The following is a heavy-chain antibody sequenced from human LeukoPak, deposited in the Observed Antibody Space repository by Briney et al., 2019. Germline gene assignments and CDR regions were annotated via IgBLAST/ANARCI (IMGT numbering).Heavy chain of an antibody. CDR2: IYSGGST. D-gene: IGHD2-2*02. CDR3: ARGWGSTSCYMCGDYYYYMDV. J-gene: IGHJ6*03. CDR1: GFTVSSNY. Sequence: GGSLRLSCAASGFTVSSNYMSWVRQAPGKGPEWVSVIYSGGSTYYADSVKGRFTISRDNSKNTLYLQMNSLRAEDTAVYYCARGWGSTSCYMCGDYYYYMDVWGKGTTVTVSS. V-gene: IGHV3-53*01.